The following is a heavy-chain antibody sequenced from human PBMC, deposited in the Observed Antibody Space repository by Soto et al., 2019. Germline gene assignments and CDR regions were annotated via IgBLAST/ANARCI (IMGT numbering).Heavy chain of an antibody. J-gene: IGHJ6*02. CDR3: ARARKVTTISYYYGMDV. Sequence: GGSLRLSCAASGFTFSSYWMSWVRQAPGKGLEWVANIKQDGSEKYYVDSVKGRFTISRDNAKNSLYLQMNSLRAEDTAVYYCARARKVTTISYYYGMDVWGQGTTVTVSS. CDR1: GFTFSSYW. CDR2: IKQDGSEK. D-gene: IGHD3-3*01. V-gene: IGHV3-7*05.